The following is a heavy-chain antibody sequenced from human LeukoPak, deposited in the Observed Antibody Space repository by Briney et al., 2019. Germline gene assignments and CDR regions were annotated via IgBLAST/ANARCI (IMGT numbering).Heavy chain of an antibody. CDR1: GFTFSSYW. V-gene: IGHV3-74*01. CDR2: INSDGSGT. Sequence: GGSLRLSCAASGFTFSSYWMDWVRQAPGKGLVWVSRINSDGSGTSYADSVKGRFTISRENAKNTLYLQMNSLRAEDTAVYYCAKGGSKAPDYWGQGTLVTVSS. J-gene: IGHJ4*02. CDR3: AKGGSKAPDY. D-gene: IGHD4-11*01.